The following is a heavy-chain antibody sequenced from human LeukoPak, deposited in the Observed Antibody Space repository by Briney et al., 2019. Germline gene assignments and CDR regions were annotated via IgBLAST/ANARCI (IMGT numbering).Heavy chain of an antibody. D-gene: IGHD1-7*01. J-gene: IGHJ4*02. V-gene: IGHV3-11*01. CDR1: GFAFSDYY. Sequence: GGSLRLSCAASGFAFSDYYMSWIRQAPGEGLEWVSYISGSGRTIYYADSVTGRFTISRHNAKNSVYLDLNSLRADDTAVYYCASRAGKPGNTPWCFDYWGQGALVTVSS. CDR2: ISGSGRTI. CDR3: ASRAGKPGNTPWCFDY.